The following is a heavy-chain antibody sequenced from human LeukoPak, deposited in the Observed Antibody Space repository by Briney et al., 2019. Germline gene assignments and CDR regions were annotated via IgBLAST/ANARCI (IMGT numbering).Heavy chain of an antibody. CDR1: GFTFSSYA. Sequence: GGSLRLSCAASGFTFSSYAMHWVRQAPGKGLEYVSAISSNGGSTYYANSVKDRFTISRDNSKNTLYLQTGSLRAEDMAVYYCARGGAVVTANPFDYWGQGTLVTVSS. CDR3: ARGGAVVTANPFDY. J-gene: IGHJ4*02. D-gene: IGHD2-21*02. V-gene: IGHV3-64*01. CDR2: ISSNGGST.